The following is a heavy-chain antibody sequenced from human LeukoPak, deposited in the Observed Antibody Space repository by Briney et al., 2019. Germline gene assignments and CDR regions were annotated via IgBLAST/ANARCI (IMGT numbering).Heavy chain of an antibody. J-gene: IGHJ5*02. D-gene: IGHD1-1*01. CDR3: ARLTSNWFDP. CDR1: DGSISSYY. CDR2: IYYSGST. V-gene: IGHV4-59*08. Sequence: SETLSLTCTVSDGSISSYYWSWIRQPPGKGLEWIGYIYYSGSTNYNPSLKSRVTISVDTSKNQFSLKLSSVTAADTAVYYCARLTSNWFDPWGQGTLVTVSS.